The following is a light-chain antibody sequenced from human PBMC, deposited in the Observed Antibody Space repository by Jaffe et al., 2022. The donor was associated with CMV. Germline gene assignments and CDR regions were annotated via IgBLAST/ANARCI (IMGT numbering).Light chain of an antibody. CDR2: AAS. Sequence: DIQMTQSPSSLSASVGDRVTITCRASQSISTYLNWYQQKPGKAPKLLIYAASNLQRGVPSRFSGSGSGTDFTLTISSLQTEDSATYFCQQSHSSPPYTFGQGTKVDLK. CDR3: QQSHSSPPYT. V-gene: IGKV1-39*01. CDR1: QSISTY. J-gene: IGKJ2*01.